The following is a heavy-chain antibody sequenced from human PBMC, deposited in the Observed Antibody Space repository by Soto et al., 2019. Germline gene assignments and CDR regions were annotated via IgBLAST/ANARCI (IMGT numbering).Heavy chain of an antibody. Sequence: GASVKVSCKASGGTFSSYAISWVRQAPGQGLEWMGGIIPIFGTANYAQKFQGRVTITADKSTSTAYMELSSLRSEDTAVYYCARYPPEGYWFDPWGQGTLVTVSS. J-gene: IGHJ5*02. CDR1: GGTFSSYA. V-gene: IGHV1-69*06. CDR3: ARYPPEGYWFDP. CDR2: IIPIFGTA.